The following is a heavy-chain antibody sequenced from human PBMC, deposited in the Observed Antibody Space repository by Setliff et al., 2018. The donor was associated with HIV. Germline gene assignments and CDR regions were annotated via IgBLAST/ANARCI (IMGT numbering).Heavy chain of an antibody. J-gene: IGHJ1*01. CDR2: INRSGNT. V-gene: IGHV4-34*01. D-gene: IGHD1-1*01. Sequence: PSETLSLTCAVYGGSFGAYXWXWIRQPPGKGLEWIGEINRSGNTKYNPSLKSRVTISIDTSKKQFSLKLNSVTAADTAVYYCARETSVTPVGLDHWGQGTLVTVSS. CDR1: GGSFGAYX. CDR3: ARETSVTPVGLDH.